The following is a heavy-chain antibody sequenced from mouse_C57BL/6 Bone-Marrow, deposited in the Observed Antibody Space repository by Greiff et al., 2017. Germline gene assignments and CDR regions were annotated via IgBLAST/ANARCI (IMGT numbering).Heavy chain of an antibody. CDR2: IYPGSGST. CDR1: GYTFPSYW. Sequence: QVQLQQPGAELVKPGASVKMSCKASGYTFPSYWITWVKQRPGQGLEWIGDIYPGSGSTNYNEKFKSKATLTVDTSSSTDYMQLSSLTSEDSAVYYCARPYYSNYWYFDVWGTGTTVTVSS. J-gene: IGHJ1*03. V-gene: IGHV1-55*01. D-gene: IGHD2-5*01. CDR3: ARPYYSNYWYFDV.